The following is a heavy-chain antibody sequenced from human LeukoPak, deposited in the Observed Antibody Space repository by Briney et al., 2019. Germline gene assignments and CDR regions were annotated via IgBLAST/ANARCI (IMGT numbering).Heavy chain of an antibody. D-gene: IGHD3-9*01. CDR1: GFTFSNSA. J-gene: IGHJ4*02. Sequence: GGPLRLSCAASGFTFSNSAMNWVRQVPGKGLEWVSSIDYDSSHIYYAASVRGRFTISRDNARNSVYLQMNSLRVEDTAVYYCARDPLRYLRVGHYDYWGQGTLVAVSS. CDR2: IDYDSSHI. V-gene: IGHV3-21*01. CDR3: ARDPLRYLRVGHYDY.